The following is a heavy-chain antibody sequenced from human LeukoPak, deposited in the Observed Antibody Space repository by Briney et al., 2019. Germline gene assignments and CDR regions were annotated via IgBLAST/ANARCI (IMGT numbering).Heavy chain of an antibody. CDR1: GFTFSSYG. CDR3: ARDGGGATEYYYDSSGYPIDY. CDR2: IRYDGSNK. D-gene: IGHD3-22*01. J-gene: IGHJ4*02. Sequence: PGRSLRLSCAASGFTFSSYGMRWVRHPASRGLEWVAVIRYDGSNKNYADSVKGRFTISRDNSKNPLYLQMNSLRAADTAVYYCARDGGGATEYYYDSSGYPIDYWGQGTLVTVSS. V-gene: IGHV3-33*01.